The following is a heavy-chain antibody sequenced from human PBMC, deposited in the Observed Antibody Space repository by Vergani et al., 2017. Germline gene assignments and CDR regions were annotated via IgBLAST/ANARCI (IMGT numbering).Heavy chain of an antibody. CDR1: GFTFSAHA. Sequence: EVQLLESGGGLVQPGGSLRLSCEASGFTFSAHAMSWVRQAPGKGLEWVSTISGSRDSIYYADSVKGRFTISRDNSKNTLYLQMNSLRADDTAVYFCARDQLTGDLWGGPFDAWGQGTMVAVSS. D-gene: IGHD2-21*01. CDR2: ISGSRDSI. J-gene: IGHJ3*01. CDR3: ARDQLTGDLWGGPFDA. V-gene: IGHV3-23*01.